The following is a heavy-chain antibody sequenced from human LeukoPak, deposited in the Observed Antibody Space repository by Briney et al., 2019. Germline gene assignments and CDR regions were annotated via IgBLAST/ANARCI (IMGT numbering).Heavy chain of an antibody. CDR1: GGSISSYY. CDR2: IYYSGST. V-gene: IGHV4-59*01. CDR3: ARGDFCSGGSCLLY. D-gene: IGHD2-15*01. J-gene: IGHJ4*02. Sequence: SETLSLTCSVFGGSISSYYWSWIRQPPGKGLEGIGDIYYSGSTNYNPSLKSRVSKSGDTSKNQFSLKLSSVTAADTAVYYCARGDFCSGGSCLLYWGQGTLVTVSS.